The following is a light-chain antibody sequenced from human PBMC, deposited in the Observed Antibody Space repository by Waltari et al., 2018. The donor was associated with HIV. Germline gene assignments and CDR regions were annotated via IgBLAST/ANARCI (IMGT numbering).Light chain of an antibody. J-gene: IGLJ2*01. CDR1: SSNIGDGYD. CDR2: GNI. V-gene: IGLV1-40*01. CDR3: QSYDSTLPVV. Sequence: QSVLTQPPSVSGAPGQRVTIPCTGSSSNIGDGYDVHWYQHLPGTAPKLLIYGNINRPSGVPDRFSGSKSGTSASLAITGLQAEDEAVYYCQSYDSTLPVVFGGGTKLTVL.